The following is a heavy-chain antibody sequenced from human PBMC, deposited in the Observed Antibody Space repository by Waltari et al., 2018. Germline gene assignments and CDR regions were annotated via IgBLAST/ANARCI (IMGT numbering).Heavy chain of an antibody. CDR3: ARVKGARYSYGTAGWFDP. CDR1: GGSFSGYY. J-gene: IGHJ5*02. D-gene: IGHD5-18*01. Sequence: VQLQQWGAGLLKPSETLSLTCAVYGGSFSGYYWSWIRQPPGKGLEWIGEINHSGSTNYNPSLKSRVTISVDTSKNQFSLKLSSVTAADTAVYYCARVKGARYSYGTAGWFDPWGQGTLVTVSS. CDR2: INHSGST. V-gene: IGHV4-34*01.